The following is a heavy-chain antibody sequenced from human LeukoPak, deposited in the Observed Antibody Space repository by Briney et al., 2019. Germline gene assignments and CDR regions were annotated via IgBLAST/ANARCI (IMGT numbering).Heavy chain of an antibody. J-gene: IGHJ6*03. CDR1: GFTFSSYA. V-gene: IGHV3-23*01. Sequence: GGSLRLSCAASGFTFSSYAMSWVRQAPGKGLEWVSTLSGTGGNTFYADSVKGRFTIPRDNSKSTLYLQMSSLRAEDTAVYYCARDGTTTLYYMDVWGKGTTVTVSS. CDR3: ARDGTTTLYYMDV. D-gene: IGHD1-26*01. CDR2: LSGTGGNT.